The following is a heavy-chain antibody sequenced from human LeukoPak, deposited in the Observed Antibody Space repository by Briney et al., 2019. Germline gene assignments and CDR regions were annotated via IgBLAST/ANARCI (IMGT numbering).Heavy chain of an antibody. CDR1: GFTFSTYW. V-gene: IGHV3-74*01. CDR3: ARGGLIQRHAFDI. CDR2: INSDESST. J-gene: IGHJ3*02. Sequence: GGSLRLSCAASGFTFSTYWMHWVRQVPGKGLVWVSRINSDESSTSYADSVKGRFTISRDNAKNTLYLQMNSLRGEDTALYYCARGGLIQRHAFDIWGQGTMVTVSS. D-gene: IGHD1-1*01.